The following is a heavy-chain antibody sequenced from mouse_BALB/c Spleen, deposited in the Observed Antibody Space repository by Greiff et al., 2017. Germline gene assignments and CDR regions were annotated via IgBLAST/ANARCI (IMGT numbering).Heavy chain of an antibody. Sequence: EVMLVESGGGLVQPGGSLKLSCAASGFTFSSYGMSWVRQTPDKRLEWVATINSNGGSTYYPDSVKGRITISRDNAKNTLYLQMRSLKSEDTAMYYCAREDYDGSSWFAYWGQGTLVTVSA. CDR1: GFTFSSYG. CDR3: AREDYDGSSWFAY. CDR2: INSNGGST. D-gene: IGHD1-1*01. V-gene: IGHV5-6-3*01. J-gene: IGHJ3*01.